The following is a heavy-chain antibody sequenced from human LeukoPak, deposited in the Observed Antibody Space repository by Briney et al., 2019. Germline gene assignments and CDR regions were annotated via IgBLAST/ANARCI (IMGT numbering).Heavy chain of an antibody. D-gene: IGHD5-12*01. CDR3: ARDGYSGSDAL. CDR1: GGSISTYY. V-gene: IGHV4-59*01. CDR2: IYHSGGT. J-gene: IGHJ4*02. Sequence: SETLSLTCTVSGGSISTYYWSWIRQPPGKGLEWIGYIYHSGGTNYNPSLKSRVTISVDTSQSQFYLKLSSVTAADTAVYYCARDGYSGSDALWGQGTLVTVSS.